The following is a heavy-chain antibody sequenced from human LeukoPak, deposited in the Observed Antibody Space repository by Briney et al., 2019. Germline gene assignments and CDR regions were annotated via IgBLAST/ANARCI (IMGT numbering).Heavy chain of an antibody. J-gene: IGHJ6*02. CDR3: ARDRVPAAPADYYYYYGMDV. Sequence: GGYLRLSCAASGFTFSSYEMNWVRQAPGKGLEWVSYISSSGSTIYYADSVKGRFTISRDNAKNSLYLQMNSLRAEDTAVYYCARDRVPAAPADYYYYYGMDVWGQGTTVTVSS. D-gene: IGHD2-2*01. V-gene: IGHV3-48*03. CDR1: GFTFSSYE. CDR2: ISSSGSTI.